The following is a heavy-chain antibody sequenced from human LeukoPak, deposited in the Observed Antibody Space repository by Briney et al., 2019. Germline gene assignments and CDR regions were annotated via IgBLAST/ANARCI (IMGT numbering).Heavy chain of an antibody. J-gene: IGHJ4*02. D-gene: IGHD6-13*01. CDR3: AREVHPAAAVDY. CDR2: IKQDGSGT. CDR1: GFTFSNAW. V-gene: IGHV3-7*01. Sequence: GGSLRLSCAASGFTFSNAWMSWVRQAPGEGLEWVANIKQDGSGTYYVDSVKGRFTISRDNGKNSVYLQMSSLRAEDTAVYYCAREVHPAAAVDYWGQGTLVTVSS.